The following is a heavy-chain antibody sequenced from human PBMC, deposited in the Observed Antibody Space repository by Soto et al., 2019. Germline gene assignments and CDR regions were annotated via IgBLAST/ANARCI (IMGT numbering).Heavy chain of an antibody. Sequence: SETLSLTCTVSGGSISSGDYYWSWIRQPPGKGLEWIGYIYYSGSTYYNPSLKSRVTISVDTSKNQFSLKLSSVTAADTAVYYCARDLYYYDSSGYYYEYYFDYWGQGTLVTVSS. J-gene: IGHJ4*02. CDR3: ARDLYYYDSSGYYYEYYFDY. CDR1: GGSISSGDYY. V-gene: IGHV4-30-4*01. CDR2: IYYSGST. D-gene: IGHD3-22*01.